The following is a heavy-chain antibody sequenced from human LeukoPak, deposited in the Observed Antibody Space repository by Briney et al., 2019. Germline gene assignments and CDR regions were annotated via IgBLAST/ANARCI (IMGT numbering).Heavy chain of an antibody. CDR2: IKSKTDGGTT. V-gene: IGHV3-15*01. J-gene: IGHJ6*03. D-gene: IGHD2-2*01. CDR1: GFTFSNAW. CDR3: TTDRGVVVPAAPWMTPYYYMDV. Sequence: GGSLRLSCAASGFTFSNAWMSWVRQAPGKGLEWVGRIKSKTDGGTTDYAAPVKGRFTISRDDSKNTLYLQMNSLKTEDTAVYYCTTDRGVVVPAAPWMTPYYYMDVWGKGTTVTVSS.